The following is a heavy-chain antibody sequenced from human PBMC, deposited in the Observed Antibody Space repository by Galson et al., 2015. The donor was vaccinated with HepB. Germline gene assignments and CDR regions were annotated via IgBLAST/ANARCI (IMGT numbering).Heavy chain of an antibody. CDR3: AHRHLGPEYFQY. V-gene: IGHV2-5*02. CDR2: IYWDDDK. D-gene: IGHD3-16*01. Sequence: PALVKPTQTLTLTCTFSGFSLSSYGVGVSWIRQPPGKALEWLAPIYWDDDKSYRPSLKSRLTITKVTSKNQVVLAMTNMDPVDTATYYCAHRHLGPEYFQYWGQGALVTVSS. J-gene: IGHJ1*01. CDR1: GFSLSSYGVG.